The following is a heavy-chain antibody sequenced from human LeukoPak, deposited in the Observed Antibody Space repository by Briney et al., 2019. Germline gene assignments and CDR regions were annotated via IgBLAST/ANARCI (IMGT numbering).Heavy chain of an antibody. J-gene: IGHJ4*02. D-gene: IGHD2-2*01. CDR1: GFTFSSYA. Sequence: GGSLRLFCAASGFTFSSYAMSWGRQAPGKGLEWVSLISDSGGSTYYADSVKGRFTISRDNSKNTLSLQMNSLRADDTAVYYCAKGKGSSISCSDYWGQGTLVTVSS. CDR3: AKGKGSSISCSDY. CDR2: ISDSGGST. V-gene: IGHV3-23*01.